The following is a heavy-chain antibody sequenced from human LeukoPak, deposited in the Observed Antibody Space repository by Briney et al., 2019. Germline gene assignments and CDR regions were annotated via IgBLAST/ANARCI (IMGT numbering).Heavy chain of an antibody. CDR1: GGSFSGYY. CDR3: ARLSVVVPAAIRYYYYGMDV. V-gene: IGHV4-34*01. J-gene: IGHJ6*02. Sequence: SETLSLTCAVYGGSFSGYYWSWVRQPPGKGLEWSGEINHSGSTNYNPSLKSRVTISVDTSKNQSSLKLSSVTAADTAVYYCARLSVVVPAAIRYYYYGMDVWGQGTTVTVSS. D-gene: IGHD2-2*02. CDR2: INHSGST.